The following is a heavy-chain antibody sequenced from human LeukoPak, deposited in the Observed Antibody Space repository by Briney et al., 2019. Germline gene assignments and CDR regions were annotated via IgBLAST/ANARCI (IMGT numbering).Heavy chain of an antibody. CDR2: INSDGSST. Sequence: PGGSLRLSSAASGFTFSNYCMHCVRQAPGKGLVWVSRINSDGSSTNYADSVKGRSTISRDNAKNTLYLNRNILRDEDTAVFYCARGSHDFDYWGQGTLVTVSS. CDR3: ARGSHDFDY. J-gene: IGHJ4*02. V-gene: IGHV3-74*01. CDR1: GFTFSNYC.